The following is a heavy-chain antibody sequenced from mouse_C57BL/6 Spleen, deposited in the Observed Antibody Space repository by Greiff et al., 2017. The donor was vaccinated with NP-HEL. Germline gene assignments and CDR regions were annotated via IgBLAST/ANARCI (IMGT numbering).Heavy chain of an antibody. CDR1: GFSFNTYA. J-gene: IGHJ4*01. CDR2: IRSKSNNYAT. CDR3: VRHDWYYYAMDD. Sequence: EVQGVESGGGLVQPKGSLKLSCAASGFSFNTYAMNWVRQAPGTGLEWVARIRSKSNNYATYYADSVKDRFTISRDDSESMLYLQMNNLKTEDTAVYYCVRHDWYYYAMDDWGQGTSVTVSS. D-gene: IGHD2-13*01. V-gene: IGHV10-1*01.